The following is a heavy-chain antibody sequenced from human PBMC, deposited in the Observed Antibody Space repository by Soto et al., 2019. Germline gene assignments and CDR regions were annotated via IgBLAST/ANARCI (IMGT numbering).Heavy chain of an antibody. D-gene: IGHD3-10*01. CDR1: GGSISSGGYY. CDR2: IYYSGST. J-gene: IGHJ6*04. Sequence: SETLSLTCTVSGGSISSGGYYWSWIRQHPGKGLEWIGYIYYSGSTYYNPSLKSRVTISVDTSKNQFSLKLSSVTAADTAVYYFARVEFTMGRGVHLYFLDVWGKGTTVTVSS. V-gene: IGHV4-31*03. CDR3: ARVEFTMGRGVHLYFLDV.